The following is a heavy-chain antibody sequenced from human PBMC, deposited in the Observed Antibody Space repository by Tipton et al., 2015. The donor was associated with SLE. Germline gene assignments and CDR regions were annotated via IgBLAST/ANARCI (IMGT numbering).Heavy chain of an antibody. CDR2: MYYSGST. Sequence: TLSLTCTVSGVSIRSGGYYWSWIRQDPGKGLEWIGYMYYSGSTFYNPSLKSPVTLSVETSKNMFSLKLSSVTAADTAVYYCAGASDVYSSSYYFDYWGQGTLVTVSS. V-gene: IGHV4-31*01. CDR1: GVSIRSGGYY. J-gene: IGHJ4*02. CDR3: AGASDVYSSSYYFDY. D-gene: IGHD6-6*01.